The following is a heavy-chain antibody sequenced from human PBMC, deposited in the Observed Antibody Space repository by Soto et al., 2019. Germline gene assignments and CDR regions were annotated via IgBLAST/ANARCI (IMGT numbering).Heavy chain of an antibody. D-gene: IGHD6-13*01. CDR1: GFTFSNYA. J-gene: IGHJ3*02. CDR3: AIIATSGAGDAFAI. Sequence: QVQLVESGGGVVQPGRSLRLSCAASGFTFSNYAMHWVRQAPGKGLEWVAAILSDEINKYSADSVKGRFTISRDTSKNPLYLQMTSLTPEATPVSYCAIIATSGAGDAFAIWGQGTMVTVSS. V-gene: IGHV3-30-3*01. CDR2: ILSDEINK.